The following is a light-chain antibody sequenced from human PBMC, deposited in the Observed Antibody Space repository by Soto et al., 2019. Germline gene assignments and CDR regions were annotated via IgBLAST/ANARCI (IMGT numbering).Light chain of an antibody. CDR2: EVT. CDR1: SGDIGGYNY. J-gene: IGLJ2*01. Sequence: QSALTQPASVSGSPGQSITISCTGTSGDIGGYNYVSWYQQHPGKAPKLLISEVTNRPSGVSNRFSVSKSGNTASLTISGLQAEDEADYYCSSYTTNITPVVFGGGTKVTVL. CDR3: SSYTTNITPVV. V-gene: IGLV2-14*01.